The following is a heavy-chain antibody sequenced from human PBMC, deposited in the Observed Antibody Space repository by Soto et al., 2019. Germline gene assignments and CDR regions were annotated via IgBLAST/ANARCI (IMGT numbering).Heavy chain of an antibody. Sequence: QVQLQESGPGLVKPSQTLSLTCTVSGGSISSGGYYWSWIRQHPGKGLEWIGYIYYSGSTYYNPSLKSRVTISVDTSKNQFSLKLSSVTAADTAVHYCARDEGCRGTTGTTDYYYMDVWGKGTTVTVSS. CDR1: GGSISSGGYY. J-gene: IGHJ6*03. D-gene: IGHD1-1*01. V-gene: IGHV4-31*03. CDR2: IYYSGST. CDR3: ARDEGCRGTTGTTDYYYMDV.